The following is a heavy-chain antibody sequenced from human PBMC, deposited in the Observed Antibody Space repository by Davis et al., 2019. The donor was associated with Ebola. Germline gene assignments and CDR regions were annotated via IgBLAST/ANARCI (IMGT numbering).Heavy chain of an antibody. Sequence: GESLKISCAASGFTFSNYWMSWVRQAPGQGLERVANIKQDGSEKYYVDSVKGRFTISRDNAKNSLYLQMNSLRAEDTAVYYCARVMSRTALGDLYYYYYGMDVWGQGTTVTVSS. CDR1: GFTFSNYW. D-gene: IGHD1-14*01. J-gene: IGHJ6*02. CDR3: ARVMSRTALGDLYYYYYGMDV. V-gene: IGHV3-7*03. CDR2: IKQDGSEK.